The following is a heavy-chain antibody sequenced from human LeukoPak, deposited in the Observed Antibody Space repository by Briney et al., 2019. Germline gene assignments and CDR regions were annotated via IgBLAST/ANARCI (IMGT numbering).Heavy chain of an antibody. J-gene: IGHJ4*02. CDR2: IRYDGSNK. CDR1: GFTFSSYG. V-gene: IGHV3-30*02. D-gene: IGHD3-10*01. Sequence: PGGSLRLSCAASGFTFSSYGMHWVRQAPGKGLEWVAFIRYDGSNKYYADSVKGRFTISRDNSKNTLYLQMNSLRAEDTAVFYCARRTLLRGVIIKDDYWGQGALVTVSS. CDR3: ARRTLLRGVIIKDDY.